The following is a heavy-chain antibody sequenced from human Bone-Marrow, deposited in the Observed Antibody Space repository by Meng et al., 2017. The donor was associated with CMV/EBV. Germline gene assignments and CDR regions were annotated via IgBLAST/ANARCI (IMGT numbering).Heavy chain of an antibody. CDR1: GGTFSSYA. CDR2: IIPILGIA. J-gene: IGHJ6*02. D-gene: IGHD2-2*02. Sequence: SVKVSCKASGGTFSSYAISWVRQAPGQGLEWMGGIIPILGIANYAQKFQGRVTITADKSTSTAYMELSSLRSEDTAVYYCARGLVVPAAIFEVGIAARPAADVWGQGTTVPVSS. V-gene: IGHV1-69*10. CDR3: ARGLVVPAAIFEVGIAARPAADV.